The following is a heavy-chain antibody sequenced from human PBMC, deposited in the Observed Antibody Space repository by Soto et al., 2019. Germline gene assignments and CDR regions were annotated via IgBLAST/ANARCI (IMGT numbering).Heavy chain of an antibody. CDR1: GGSISSSTYY. J-gene: IGHJ5*02. CDR3: ARMYYEILTGYYPGWFDP. Sequence: SESLSLTCSVTGGSISSSTYYWGWIRQPPGKGLEWLGSTHYSGSTYYNPSLKSRVTISVDTSKNQFSLKLSSLIAADTAICYCARMYYEILTGYYPGWFDPWGQGTLVTVSS. V-gene: IGHV4-39*01. D-gene: IGHD3-9*01. CDR2: THYSGST.